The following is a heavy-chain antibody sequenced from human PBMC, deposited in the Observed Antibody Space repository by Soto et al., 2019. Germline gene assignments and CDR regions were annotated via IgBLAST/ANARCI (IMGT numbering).Heavy chain of an antibody. CDR3: ARSITGTSMDV. CDR1: VFTFSSYS. Sequence: SLRLSCAASVFTFSSYSMNWFRQAPGKGLGWVSSISSSSSYIYYADSVKGRFTISRDNAKNSLYLQMNSLRAEDTAVYYCARSITGTSMDVWGKGTTVTVSS. J-gene: IGHJ6*03. CDR2: ISSSSSYI. V-gene: IGHV3-21*01. D-gene: IGHD1-7*01.